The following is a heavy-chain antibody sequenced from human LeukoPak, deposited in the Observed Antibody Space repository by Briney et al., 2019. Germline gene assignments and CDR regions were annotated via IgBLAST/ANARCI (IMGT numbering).Heavy chain of an antibody. CDR2: IYYSRTT. J-gene: IGHJ5*02. CDR1: GDSISSRTCY. CDR3: ARQGGNDFWVGYSDNWLDP. V-gene: IGHV4-39*01. Sequence: SETLSLTCTVSGDSISSRTCYWGWIRQPPGSGLEWIRPIYYSRTTHYHPSLERPVTISVGTSKNQFSLKLSSLTAAGTAVYFCARQGGNDFWVGYSDNWLDPWGQGTLVTVSS. D-gene: IGHD3-3*01.